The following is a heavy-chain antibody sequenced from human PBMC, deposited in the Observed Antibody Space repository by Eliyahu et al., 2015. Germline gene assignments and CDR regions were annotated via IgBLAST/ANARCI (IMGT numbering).Heavy chain of an antibody. CDR2: TYYRSKWYN. J-gene: IGHJ2*01. CDR3: ARGVSGSWTVFPGWYFDL. CDR1: GDXVPSXSXA. D-gene: IGHD6-13*01. V-gene: IGHV6-1*01. Sequence: QVQLQQSGPGLVKPSQTXSLTCAISGDXVPSXSXAWNWIRQSPSRGLEWLGRTYYRSKWYNDYAVSVKSRITINPDTSKNQFSLQLNSVTPEDTAVYYCARGVSGSWTVFPGWYFDLWGRGTLVTVSS.